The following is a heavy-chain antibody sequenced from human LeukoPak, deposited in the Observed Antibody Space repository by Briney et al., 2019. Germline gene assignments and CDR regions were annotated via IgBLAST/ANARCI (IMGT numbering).Heavy chain of an antibody. J-gene: IGHJ4*02. D-gene: IGHD1-7*01. Sequence: SETLSLTCAVYGGSFSGYYWSWIRQPPGKGLEWIGEINHSGSTNYNPSLKSRVTISVDTSKNQFSLKLSSVTAADTAVYYCARAGFGLRYNWNYTRKFDYWGQGTLMTVSS. CDR3: ARAGFGLRYNWNYTRKFDY. CDR1: GGSFSGYY. V-gene: IGHV4-34*01. CDR2: INHSGST.